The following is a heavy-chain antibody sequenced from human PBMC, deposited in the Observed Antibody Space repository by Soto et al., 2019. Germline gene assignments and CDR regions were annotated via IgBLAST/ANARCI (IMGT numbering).Heavy chain of an antibody. D-gene: IGHD1-26*01. V-gene: IGHV3-23*01. CDR2: ISGTGGST. CDR3: ARSLGDTGNTYFLHY. CDR1: GFTFGDYS. J-gene: IGHJ4*02. Sequence: VQLLESGGDLVQPGGSQTLSCAASGFTFGDYSMSWVRQAPGKGLEWVSGISGTGGSTYYADSVKGRFTISRHNSKNTRYLQVDSLRAEDTAVYYCARSLGDTGNTYFLHYWGQGTLVTVSS.